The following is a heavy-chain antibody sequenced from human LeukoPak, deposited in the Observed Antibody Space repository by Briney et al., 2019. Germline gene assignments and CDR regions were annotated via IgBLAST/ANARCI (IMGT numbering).Heavy chain of an antibody. D-gene: IGHD6-19*01. CDR2: INHSGST. CDR1: GGSFSHYY. CDR3: ARGKWLDNY. J-gene: IGHJ4*02. Sequence: SETQSLTCAVYGGSFSHYYWSWIRQPPGKGLEWIGVINHSGSTNYNPSLKSRVTISVDTSKNQFSLKLSSVTAADTAVYYCARGKWLDNYWGQGTLVTVSS. V-gene: IGHV4-34*01.